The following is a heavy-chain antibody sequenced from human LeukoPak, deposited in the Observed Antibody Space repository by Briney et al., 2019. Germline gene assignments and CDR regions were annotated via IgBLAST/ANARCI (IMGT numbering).Heavy chain of an antibody. CDR1: GFTSSSYA. Sequence: GRSLRLSCAASGFTSSSYAMHCVRQAPGKGLEWVAVISYDGSNKYYADSVKGRFTISRDNSKNTLYLQMNSLRAEDTAVYYCARDLSAVYGSGSSDYYYYYGMDVWGKGTTVTVSS. J-gene: IGHJ6*04. CDR2: ISYDGSNK. CDR3: ARDLSAVYGSGSSDYYYYYGMDV. V-gene: IGHV3-30*04. D-gene: IGHD3-10*01.